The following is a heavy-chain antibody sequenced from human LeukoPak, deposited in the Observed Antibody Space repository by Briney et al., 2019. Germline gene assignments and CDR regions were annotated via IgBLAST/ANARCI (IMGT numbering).Heavy chain of an antibody. Sequence: GGSLRLSCAASGFTFSDYYMGWIRQAPGKGLEWVSYISSSSSYTNYADSVKGRFTISRDNAKNSLYLQMNSLRAEDTAVYYCARDRQQWLVRDYYYYYGMDVWGQGTTVTVSS. D-gene: IGHD6-19*01. J-gene: IGHJ6*02. V-gene: IGHV3-11*06. CDR2: ISSSSSYT. CDR3: ARDRQQWLVRDYYYYYGMDV. CDR1: GFTFSDYY.